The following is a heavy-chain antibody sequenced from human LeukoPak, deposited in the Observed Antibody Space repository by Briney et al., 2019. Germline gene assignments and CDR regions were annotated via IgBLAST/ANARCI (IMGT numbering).Heavy chain of an antibody. D-gene: IGHD2-15*01. Sequence: PGRSLRLSCAASGFTFSSYVMHWVCQAPGKGLEWVAVIWYDGSNKYYADSVKGRFTISRDNSKNTLYLQMNSLRAEDTAVYYCARDQVRDRGPFDYWGQGTLVTVSS. CDR2: IWYDGSNK. J-gene: IGHJ4*02. CDR3: ARDQVRDRGPFDY. CDR1: GFTFSSYV. V-gene: IGHV3-33*01.